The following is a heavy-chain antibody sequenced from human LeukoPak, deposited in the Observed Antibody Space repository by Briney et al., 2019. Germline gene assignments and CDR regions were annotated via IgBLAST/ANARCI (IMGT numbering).Heavy chain of an antibody. Sequence: GAAVKVPCKASGYTFTNFGISWVRQAPGPGLEWMGCISAYSGYTSNAQNFQGRVTMTTDTSTSTAYMELRSLSSDDAAVYYCSRGHCSYYYMDVWGKGATVTVSS. CDR3: SRGHCSYYYMDV. CDR2: ISAYSGYT. J-gene: IGHJ6*03. CDR1: GYTFTNFG. V-gene: IGHV1-18*01.